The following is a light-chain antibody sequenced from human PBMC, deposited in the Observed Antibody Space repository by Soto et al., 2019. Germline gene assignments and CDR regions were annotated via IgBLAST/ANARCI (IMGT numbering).Light chain of an antibody. V-gene: IGKV1-9*01. J-gene: IGKJ2*01. CDR2: GAS. CDR1: QGISSY. CDR3: QQLHSYPRT. Sequence: DIQLTQSPSFLSASVGDRVTITYRASQGISSYLAWYQLKPGKAPNLLIYGASTLQIGVPSRFSGSGSGTEFTLTISSLQPEDFATYYCQQLHSYPRTFGQGTKLEIK.